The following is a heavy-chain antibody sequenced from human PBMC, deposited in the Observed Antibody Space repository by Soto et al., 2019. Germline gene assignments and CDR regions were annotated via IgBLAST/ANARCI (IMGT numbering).Heavy chain of an antibody. CDR3: ARIAASGRGWAV. CDR2: IKQDGREE. Sequence: EVQLVESGGGLVQPGGSLRLSCVDSGFTFSSYGMSWVRQAPVKGLEWVGNIKQDGREENYVDSVKGRFNISRDNAKNSKYLQMNSLRAEDAAVYYCARIAASGRGWAVWGQWTNVGVSS. V-gene: IGHV3-7*01. CDR1: GFTFSSYG. J-gene: IGHJ6*02. D-gene: IGHD6-13*01.